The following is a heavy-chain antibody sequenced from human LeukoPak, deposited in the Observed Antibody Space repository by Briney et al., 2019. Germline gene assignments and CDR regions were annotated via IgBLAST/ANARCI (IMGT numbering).Heavy chain of an antibody. Sequence: PSETLSVTCAVSVYSISRGYYWGWVRQRPGKGLELIVSIYHSGSTYYNPSLKSRVTISVATSKNQFSLKLSSVTAADTAVYYCARMTTVTTSWFDPWGQGTLVTVSS. V-gene: IGHV4-38-2*01. D-gene: IGHD4-17*01. CDR3: ARMTTVTTSWFDP. J-gene: IGHJ5*02. CDR1: VYSISRGYY. CDR2: IYHSGST.